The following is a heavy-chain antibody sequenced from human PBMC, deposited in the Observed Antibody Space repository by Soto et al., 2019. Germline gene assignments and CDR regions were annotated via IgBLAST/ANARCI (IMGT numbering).Heavy chain of an antibody. CDR3: AREVRRLAAAGFFDY. V-gene: IGHV3-48*02. Sequence: VSLSLTFAASGFTFSSYSVNWVRQAPGKGLEWVSYISSSSSTIYYADSVKGRFTISRDNAKNSLYLQMNSLRDEDTAVYYCAREVRRLAAAGFFDYWGQGTLVTVSS. D-gene: IGHD6-13*01. CDR1: GFTFSSYS. CDR2: ISSSSSTI. J-gene: IGHJ4*02.